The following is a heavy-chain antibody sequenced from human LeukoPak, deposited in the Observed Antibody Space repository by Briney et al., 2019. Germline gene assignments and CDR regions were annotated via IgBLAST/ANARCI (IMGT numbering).Heavy chain of an antibody. CDR1: AYRFTNYW. J-gene: IGHJ4*02. CDR3: AILGISIVRGVI. Sequence: GESLKISCQGSAYRFTNYWIAWVRQMPGKGLEWMGIIYPGDSDTRYSPSFQGQVTISADKSISTAYLQWSSLKASDTAMYYCAILGISIVRGVIWGQGTLVTVSS. D-gene: IGHD3-10*01. CDR2: IYPGDSDT. V-gene: IGHV5-51*01.